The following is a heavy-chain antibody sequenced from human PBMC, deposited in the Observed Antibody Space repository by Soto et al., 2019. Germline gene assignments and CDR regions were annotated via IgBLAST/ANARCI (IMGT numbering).Heavy chain of an antibody. CDR1: GFTFSSYG. J-gene: IGHJ4*02. Sequence: GGSLRLSCAASGFTFSSYGMHWVRQAPGKGLEWVAVIWYDGSNKYYADSVKGRFTISRDNSKNTLYLQMNSLRAEDTAVYYCARWFGSAVGPSPPPDYWGQGTLVTVSS. V-gene: IGHV3-33*01. CDR3: ARWFGSAVGPSPPPDY. D-gene: IGHD3-3*01. CDR2: IWYDGSNK.